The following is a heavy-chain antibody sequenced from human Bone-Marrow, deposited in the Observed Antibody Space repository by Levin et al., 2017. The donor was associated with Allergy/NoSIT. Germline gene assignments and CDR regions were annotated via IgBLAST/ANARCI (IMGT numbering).Heavy chain of an antibody. D-gene: IGHD2-2*01. V-gene: IGHV4-30-2*01. Sequence: ASETLSLTCAVSGGSISSGGYSWSWIRQPPGKGLEWIGYIYHSGSTYYNPSLKSRVTISVDRSKNQFSLKLSSVTAADTAVYYCARRGIVVVPAASLPGFDPWGQGTLVTVSS. CDR2: IYHSGST. J-gene: IGHJ5*02. CDR3: ARRGIVVVPAASLPGFDP. CDR1: GGSISSGGYS.